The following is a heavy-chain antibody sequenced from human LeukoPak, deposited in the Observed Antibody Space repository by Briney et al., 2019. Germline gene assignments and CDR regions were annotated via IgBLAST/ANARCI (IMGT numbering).Heavy chain of an antibody. CDR2: IKPQSGGT. J-gene: IGHJ4*02. D-gene: IGHD4-17*01. CDR3: ARVDYDDYLGNFVF. CDR1: RYTLSDYF. V-gene: IGHV1-2*02. Sequence: ASVRVSRKASRYTLSDYFIHSVRQAPGQGREWVGWIKPQSGGTKYAQKFQDRVTMTRDTSISTDYMELSRLRSDDTAVYCCARVDYDDYLGNFVFGGQGTLVSVPS.